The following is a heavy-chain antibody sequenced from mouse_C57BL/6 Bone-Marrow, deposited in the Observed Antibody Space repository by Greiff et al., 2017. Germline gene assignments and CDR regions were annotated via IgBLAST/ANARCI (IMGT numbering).Heavy chain of an antibody. D-gene: IGHD2-1*01. CDR3: TRDGYYGNYLFYAMDY. J-gene: IGHJ4*01. CDR2: ISSGGDYI. CDR1: GFTFSSYA. Sequence: EVKLVESGEGLVKPGGSLKLSCAASGFTFSSYAMSWVRQTPEKRLEWVAYISSGGDYIYYADTVKGRFTISRDNARNTLYLQMSSLKSEDTAMYYCTRDGYYGNYLFYAMDYWGQGTSVTVSS. V-gene: IGHV5-9-1*02.